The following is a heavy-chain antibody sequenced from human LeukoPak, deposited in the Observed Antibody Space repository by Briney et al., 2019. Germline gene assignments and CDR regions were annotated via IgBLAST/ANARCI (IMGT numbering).Heavy chain of an antibody. CDR2: ISSSSSYI. CDR3: AREVVQMGAFDI. Sequence: GGSLRLSCAASGFTFSSYSMNWVRQAPGKGLEWVSSISSSSSYIYYADSVKGRFTISRDNAKNSLYLQMNSLRAEDTAAYYCAREVVQMGAFDIWGQGTMVTVSS. CDR1: GFTFSSYS. J-gene: IGHJ3*02. D-gene: IGHD5-24*01. V-gene: IGHV3-21*01.